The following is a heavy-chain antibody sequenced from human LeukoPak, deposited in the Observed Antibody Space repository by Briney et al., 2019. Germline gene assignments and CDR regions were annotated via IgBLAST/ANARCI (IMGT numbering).Heavy chain of an antibody. Sequence: SETPSLTCTVSGGSTSSYYWTWIRQPAGKGLEWIGRIYTSGSTDFDPSLKSRVTMSVDTSKNQFSLKLTSVTAADTAVYFCAIYDSSGAYFQHWGQGTLVTVSS. J-gene: IGHJ1*01. CDR3: AIYDSSGAYFQH. V-gene: IGHV4-4*07. CDR2: IYTSGST. CDR1: GGSTSSYY. D-gene: IGHD3-22*01.